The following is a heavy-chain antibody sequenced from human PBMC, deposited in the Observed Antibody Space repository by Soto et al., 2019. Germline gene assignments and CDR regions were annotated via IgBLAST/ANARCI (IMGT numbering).Heavy chain of an antibody. D-gene: IGHD3-22*01. V-gene: IGHV3-23*01. CDR2: ISGSGGST. CDR3: AKESYYYDSSGYPTPPFDY. Sequence: GGSLRLSCAASGFTFSSYAMSWVRQAPGKGLEWVSAISGSGGSTYYADSVKGRFTISRDNSKNTLYLQMNSLRAEDTAVYYCAKESYYYDSSGYPTPPFDYWGQGTLVTVSS. CDR1: GFTFSSYA. J-gene: IGHJ4*02.